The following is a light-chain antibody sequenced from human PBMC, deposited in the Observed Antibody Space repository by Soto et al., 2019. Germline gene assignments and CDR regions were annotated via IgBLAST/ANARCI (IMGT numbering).Light chain of an antibody. V-gene: IGLV1-40*01. Sequence: QSVLTQPPSVSGAPGQRVTISCTGSNSNIGAGYDVHWYQQLPGTAPKVLIERDNNRASGVPDRFSASKSGTSGSLAITGLQAEDEADYYCQSYDASLSGSVFGGGIKLTVL. J-gene: IGLJ3*02. CDR2: RDN. CDR1: NSNIGAGYD. CDR3: QSYDASLSGSV.